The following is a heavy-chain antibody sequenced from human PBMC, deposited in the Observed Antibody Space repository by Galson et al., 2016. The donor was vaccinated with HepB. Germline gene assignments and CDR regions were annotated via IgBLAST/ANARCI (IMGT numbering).Heavy chain of an antibody. CDR3: ARDGRLSGSYLRRGTDLDY. J-gene: IGHJ4*02. Sequence: SLRLSCAASGFTFSGSGTHWVRQAPGTGLEWVALIWYDGSNEYYADSVKGRFTISRDNSKNTLYLQMNSLRAEDTALYDCARDGRLSGSYLRRGTDLDYWGQGTLVTVSS. CDR1: GFTFSGSG. D-gene: IGHD1-26*01. CDR2: IWYDGSNE. V-gene: IGHV3-33*01.